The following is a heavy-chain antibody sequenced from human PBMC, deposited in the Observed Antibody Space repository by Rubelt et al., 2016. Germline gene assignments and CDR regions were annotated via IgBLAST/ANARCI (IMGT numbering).Heavy chain of an antibody. J-gene: IGHJ6*02. D-gene: IGHD1-26*01. V-gene: IGHV4-39*07. CDR1: GGSISSSSYY. CDR2: IYYSGST. Sequence: GLVKPSETLSLTCTVSGGSISSSSYYWGWIRQPPGKGLEWIGSIYYSGSTYYNPSLKSRVTISVDTSKNQFSLKLSSVTAADTAVYYCASFRGGSAPMWGMDVWGQGTTVTVSS. CDR3: ASFRGGSAPMWGMDV.